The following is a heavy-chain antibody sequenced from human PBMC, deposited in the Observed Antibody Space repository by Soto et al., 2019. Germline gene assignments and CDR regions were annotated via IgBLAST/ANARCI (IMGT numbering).Heavy chain of an antibody. CDR3: ARHDDLFDP. CDR2: VYYSGAT. V-gene: IGHV4-39*01. Sequence: SETLSLTCNVSGDSMTSPPYYWGWIRQPPGKGLEWIGTVYYSGATYYNPSLRGRLTVSADTSKNYFSLRLTSVTAADTAVYYCARHDDLFDPWGQGILVTVSS. CDR1: GDSMTSPPYY. J-gene: IGHJ5*02.